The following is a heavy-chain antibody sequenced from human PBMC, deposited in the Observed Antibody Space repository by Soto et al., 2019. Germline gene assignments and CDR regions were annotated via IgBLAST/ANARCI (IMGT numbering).Heavy chain of an antibody. Sequence: QVQLVQSGAEVKKPGASVKVSWKASGYTFTSYGISWVRQAPGQGLEWMGWISAYNGNTNDAQELQGRVPMTTNTSTSTGCIELRSLRSDDTAVYYRARGRAPTWIQLWSPFDYWGKGTLVTVSS. J-gene: IGHJ4*02. D-gene: IGHD5-18*01. V-gene: IGHV1-18*01. CDR2: ISAYNGNT. CDR3: ARGRAPTWIQLWSPFDY. CDR1: GYTFTSYG.